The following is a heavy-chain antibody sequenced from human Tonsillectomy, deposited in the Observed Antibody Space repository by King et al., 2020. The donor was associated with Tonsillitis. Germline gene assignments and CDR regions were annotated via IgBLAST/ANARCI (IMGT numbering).Heavy chain of an antibody. Sequence: QLAQSGAEVKKPGASVKVSCKASGYTFTDYYMHWVRQAPGQGLEWMGWINPNSGGTNYAQKFQGRVTMTRDTFINTAYMELSRLRSDDTAVYYCARGLVSVWFGELLTAYFDYWGQGTLVTVSS. D-gene: IGHD3-10*01. V-gene: IGHV1-2*02. CDR3: ARGLVSVWFGELLTAYFDY. J-gene: IGHJ4*02. CDR2: INPNSGGT. CDR1: GYTFTDYY.